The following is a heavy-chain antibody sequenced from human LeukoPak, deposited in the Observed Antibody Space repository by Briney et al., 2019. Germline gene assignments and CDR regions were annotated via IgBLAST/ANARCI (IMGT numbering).Heavy chain of an antibody. V-gene: IGHV4-61*01. J-gene: IGHJ4*02. CDR2: IQYSGST. Sequence: PSETLSLTCTVSGDSVSGISFYWSWIRQPPGKGLQYIGYIQYSGSTNYNPSLKSRVTISVDTSKNQFSLKLSSVTATDTAVYYCARYYDRSGYWSTPHFDYWGQGTLVTVSS. CDR3: ARYYDRSGYWSTPHFDY. CDR1: GDSVSGISFY. D-gene: IGHD3-22*01.